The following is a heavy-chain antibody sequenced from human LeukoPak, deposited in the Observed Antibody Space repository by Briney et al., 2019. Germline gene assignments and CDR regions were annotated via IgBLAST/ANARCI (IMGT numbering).Heavy chain of an antibody. Sequence: PGGSLRLSCAASRFTFSSYSMNWVRQAPGKGLEWVSSISSSGSYIYYADSVKGRFTISRDNAKNSLYLQMNSLRAEDTALYYCARAGLYTDYYYMDVWGKGTTVTVSS. V-gene: IGHV3-21*04. CDR1: RFTFSSYS. CDR3: ARAGLYTDYYYMDV. D-gene: IGHD2-2*02. J-gene: IGHJ6*03. CDR2: ISSSGSYI.